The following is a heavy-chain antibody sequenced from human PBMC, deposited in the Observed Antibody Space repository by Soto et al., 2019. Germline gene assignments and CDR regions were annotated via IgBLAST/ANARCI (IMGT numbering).Heavy chain of an antibody. J-gene: IGHJ5*02. V-gene: IGHV1-18*04. Sequence: ASVQVSCKASGYTFKTYGLSWVRQAPGQGLEWLGWISAYNGNTNYAQKFQGRVTMTTDTPTSTAYMELRSLRSDDTAVYYCARDREAARPGWFDPWGQGTLVTVSS. CDR1: GYTFKTYG. CDR2: ISAYNGNT. CDR3: ARDREAARPGWFDP. D-gene: IGHD6-6*01.